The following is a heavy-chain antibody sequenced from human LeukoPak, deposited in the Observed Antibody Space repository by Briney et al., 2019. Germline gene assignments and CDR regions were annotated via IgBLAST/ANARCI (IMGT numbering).Heavy chain of an antibody. Sequence: GSSLRLSCAASGFTFSSYAMHRVRQAPGKGLEGAAVISEDRSNKYYADSVKGRFTISRDNSKNTMYLQVNSLRAEDTAVYYCAGDPGKYGDYYYYYYGMDVWGQGTTVTVSS. CDR3: AGDPGKYGDYYYYYYGMDV. J-gene: IGHJ6*02. CDR1: GFTFSSYA. CDR2: ISEDRSNK. V-gene: IGHV3-30*04. D-gene: IGHD4-17*01.